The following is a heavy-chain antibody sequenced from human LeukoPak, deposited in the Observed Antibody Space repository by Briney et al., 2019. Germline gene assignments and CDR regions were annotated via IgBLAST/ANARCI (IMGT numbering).Heavy chain of an antibody. J-gene: IGHJ4*02. D-gene: IGHD6-19*01. CDR3: ATTVAGTYYFDY. V-gene: IGHV4-61*02. CDR2: IYTSGST. Sequence: PSETLSLTCTVSGGSISSGSYYWSWIRQPAGKGLERIGRIYTSGSTNYNPSLKSRVTISVDTSKNQFSLKLSSVTAADTAVYYCATTVAGTYYFDYWGQGTLVTVSS. CDR1: GGSISSGSYY.